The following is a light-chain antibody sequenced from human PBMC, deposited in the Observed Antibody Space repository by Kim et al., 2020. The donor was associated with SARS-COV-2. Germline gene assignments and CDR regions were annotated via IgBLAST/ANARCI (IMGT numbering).Light chain of an antibody. V-gene: IGKV1-39*01. CDR3: QQCYSAPWT. J-gene: IGKJ2*02. Sequence: DHQMTQSPTSLSASVGDTVTITCRTSEDISNYLNWFQQKPGKAPKLLIYAASSLKSGVSPRFSGSGSGTDFSLTLTNLQPEDSATYYCQQCYSAPWTFGQGTKLEI. CDR2: AAS. CDR1: EDISNY.